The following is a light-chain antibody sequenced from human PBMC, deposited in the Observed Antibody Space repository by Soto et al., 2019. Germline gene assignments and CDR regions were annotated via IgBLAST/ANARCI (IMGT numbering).Light chain of an antibody. V-gene: IGLV2-14*03. CDR3: SSYTTRSTMV. Sequence: QSALIQPASVSGSPGQSITLSCTGTSSDVGTDDYVSWYQQYPGKAPKLLIFDVTDRPSGVSNRFSGSKSGNTASLTISGLQDVDEADYYCSSYTTRSTMVFGGGTKLTVL. CDR1: SSDVGTDDY. CDR2: DVT. J-gene: IGLJ2*01.